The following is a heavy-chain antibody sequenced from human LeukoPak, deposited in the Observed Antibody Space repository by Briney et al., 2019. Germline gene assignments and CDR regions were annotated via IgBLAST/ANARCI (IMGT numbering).Heavy chain of an antibody. V-gene: IGHV1-18*01. CDR2: ISAYNGNT. J-gene: IGHJ4*02. CDR3: ARDRYNWNDTDY. CDR1: GYTFTSYG. D-gene: IGHD1-1*01. Sequence: ASVKVSCKASGYTFTSYGISWVRQAPGQGLEWMGWISAYNGNTNYAQKLQGRVTMTTDTSTSTAYMELKSLRSDDTAVYYCARDRYNWNDTDYWGQGTPVTVSS.